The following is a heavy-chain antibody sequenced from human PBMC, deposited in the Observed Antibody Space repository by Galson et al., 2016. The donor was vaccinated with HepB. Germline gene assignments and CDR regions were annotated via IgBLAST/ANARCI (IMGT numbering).Heavy chain of an antibody. V-gene: IGHV3-23*01. J-gene: IGHJ3*02. CDR3: AKDPNGDYIGTFDM. D-gene: IGHD4-17*01. Sequence: LRLSCAVSEFTFSSYGVTWVRQPPGKRLEWVSSISGNGATTQYADSVRGRFTISRDNSKNTLYLQMNSLRAEDTAIYYCAKDPNGDYIGTFDMWGQGTMVTVSS. CDR1: EFTFSSYG. CDR2: ISGNGATT.